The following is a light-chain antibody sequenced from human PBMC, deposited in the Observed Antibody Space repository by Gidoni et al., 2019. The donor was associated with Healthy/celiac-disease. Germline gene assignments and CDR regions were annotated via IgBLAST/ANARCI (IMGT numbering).Light chain of an antibody. CDR2: LGS. V-gene: IGKV2-28*01. J-gene: IGKJ4*01. CDR1: QSLLHSNGYNY. Sequence: DIVMTQSPLSLPVTPGEPASISCRSSQSLLHSNGYNYLDWNLQKPGQSPQLLIYLGSNRASGVPDRFSGSGSGTDFTLKISRVEAEDVGVYYCMQDLQTPLTFGGGTKVEIK. CDR3: MQDLQTPLT.